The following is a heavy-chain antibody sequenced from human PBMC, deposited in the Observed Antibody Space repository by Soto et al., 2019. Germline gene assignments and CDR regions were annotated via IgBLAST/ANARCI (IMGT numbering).Heavy chain of an antibody. CDR2: IWYDGSNK. V-gene: IGHV3-33*01. D-gene: IGHD1-26*01. J-gene: IGHJ4*02. CDR3: ARERVIVGATLDY. CDR1: GFTFSSYG. Sequence: GGSLRLSCAASGFTFSSYGMHWVRQAPGKGLEWVAVIWYDGSNKYYADSVKGRFTISRDNSKNTLYLQMNSLRAEDTAVYYCARERVIVGATLDYRGQGTLVTVSS.